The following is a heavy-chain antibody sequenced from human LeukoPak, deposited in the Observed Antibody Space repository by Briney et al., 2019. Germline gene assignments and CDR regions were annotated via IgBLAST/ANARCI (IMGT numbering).Heavy chain of an antibody. J-gene: IGHJ4*02. CDR2: IYSGGSI. CDR1: GFTVRSSY. Sequence: GGSLRLSCAASGFTVRSSYMSWVRQAPGKGLEWVSVIYSGGSIHYAGSVKGRFTISRDNAKNTLYLQMNSLRADDTAVYYCARGHSSGNPDPFDSWGQGTLVIVSS. D-gene: IGHD3-22*01. CDR3: ARGHSSGNPDPFDS. V-gene: IGHV3-53*01.